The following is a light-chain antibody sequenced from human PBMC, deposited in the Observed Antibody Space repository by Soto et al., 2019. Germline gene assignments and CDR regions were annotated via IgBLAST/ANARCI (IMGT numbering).Light chain of an antibody. CDR1: QSLASH. Sequence: DIQMTQSPSSLSAYVGDRVTITCRASQSLASHLNWYQQKLGKAPKLLIYAASTLQSGVPSRFSGSESGTDFTLIISSLQPEDFDTYYCQQSYSTPLTLGGGTKVDIK. J-gene: IGKJ4*01. CDR3: QQSYSTPLT. CDR2: AAS. V-gene: IGKV1-39*01.